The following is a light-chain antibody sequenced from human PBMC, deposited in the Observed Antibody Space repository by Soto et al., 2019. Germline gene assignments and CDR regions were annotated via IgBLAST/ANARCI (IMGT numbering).Light chain of an antibody. Sequence: EIVLTQSPGTLSLFPGERATLSCRASQTVGSTYLARYQQRPGQAPRLLIYGTSSRATGIPDRFSGSGSGTDFTLTISSLEPEDFAVYYCQQYNNSPQTFGGGTKVEIK. CDR2: GTS. CDR3: QQYNNSPQT. V-gene: IGKV3-20*01. J-gene: IGKJ4*01. CDR1: QTVGSTY.